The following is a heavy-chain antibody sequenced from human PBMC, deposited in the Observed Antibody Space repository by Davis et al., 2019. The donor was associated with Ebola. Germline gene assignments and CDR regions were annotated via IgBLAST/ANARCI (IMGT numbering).Heavy chain of an antibody. Sequence: PGGSLRLSCAASGFRGSNAWMNWVRQAPGKGLEWVGRIKSKTDGGTTDYAAPVKGRFTISRDDSKNTLYLQMNSLKTEDTAVYYCTTDGKLDYYYYGMDVWGQGTTLPVSS. CDR3: TTDGKLDYYYYGMDV. CDR1: GFRGSNAW. D-gene: IGHD6-13*01. J-gene: IGHJ6*02. V-gene: IGHV3-15*07. CDR2: IKSKTDGGTT.